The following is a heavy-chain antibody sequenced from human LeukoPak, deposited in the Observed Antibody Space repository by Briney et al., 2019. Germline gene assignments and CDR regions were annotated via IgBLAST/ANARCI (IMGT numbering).Heavy chain of an antibody. V-gene: IGHV3-30-3*01. CDR1: GSTFSNYA. Sequence: PGRSLRLSCAASGSTFSNYAMHWVRQAPGKGLEWVAVISHDGSNKYYADSVKGRFTISRDNSKNTLYLQMNSLRAEDTAVYYCARDHRGVRDYFDYWGQXTLVTVSS. D-gene: IGHD3-10*01. CDR3: ARDHRGVRDYFDY. J-gene: IGHJ4*02. CDR2: ISHDGSNK.